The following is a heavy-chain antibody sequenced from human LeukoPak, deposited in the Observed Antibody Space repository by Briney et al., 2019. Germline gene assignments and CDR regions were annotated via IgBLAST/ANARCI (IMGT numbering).Heavy chain of an antibody. CDR1: GFTFSSYA. Sequence: PGGSLRLSCAASGFTFSSYAMSWVRQAPGKGLECVSTISGSGGRTYYADSVKGRFTISRDNSRNTLYLQMNSLRAEDTAVYYCAKDSSTTNYYYGLDVWGQGTTVTVSS. CDR2: ISGSGGRT. V-gene: IGHV3-23*01. D-gene: IGHD2-2*01. J-gene: IGHJ6*02. CDR3: AKDSSTTNYYYGLDV.